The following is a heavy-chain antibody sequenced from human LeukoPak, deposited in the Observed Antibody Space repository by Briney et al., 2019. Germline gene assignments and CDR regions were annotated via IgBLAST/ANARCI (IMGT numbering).Heavy chain of an antibody. CDR2: ISGDGGST. J-gene: IGHJ6*02. CDR1: GXTFDDYG. CDR3: ASPDV. V-gene: IGHV3-43*02. Sequence: GGSLRLSCAASGXTFDDYGMSWVRQAPGKELESVSLISGDGGSTYYADSVKGRFTISRDNSKNSLYLQMNSLRTEDTALYYCASPDVWGQGTTVTVFS.